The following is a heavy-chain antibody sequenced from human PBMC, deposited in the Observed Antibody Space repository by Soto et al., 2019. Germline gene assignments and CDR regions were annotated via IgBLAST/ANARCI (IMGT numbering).Heavy chain of an antibody. CDR2: VNPNNGNT. CDR1: EDTFANYD. CDR3: SRGEVGDFMDV. Sequence: QAQLEQSGAEVKKPGASVRVSCKASEDTFANYDIIWVRQAPGQGLEWMGWVNPNNGNTGYAPKFQGRVTMTRDTSTRTAYLEMSGLRSDDTAVYYCSRGEVGDFMDVWGRGTTVIVSS. D-gene: IGHD3-16*01. V-gene: IGHV1-8*01. J-gene: IGHJ6*02.